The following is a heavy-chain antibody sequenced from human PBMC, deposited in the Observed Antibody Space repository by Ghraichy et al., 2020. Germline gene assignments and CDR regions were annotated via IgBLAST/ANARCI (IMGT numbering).Heavy chain of an antibody. CDR1: GFTFSSYS. Sequence: LSLTCAASGFTFSSYSMNWVRQAPGKGLEWVSSISSSSSYIYYADSVKGRFTISRDNAKNSLYLQMNSLRAEDTAVYYCARGLKGDYYDSSGYFPYYFDYWGQGTLVTVSS. V-gene: IGHV3-21*01. D-gene: IGHD3-22*01. CDR3: ARGLKGDYYDSSGYFPYYFDY. CDR2: ISSSSSYI. J-gene: IGHJ4*02.